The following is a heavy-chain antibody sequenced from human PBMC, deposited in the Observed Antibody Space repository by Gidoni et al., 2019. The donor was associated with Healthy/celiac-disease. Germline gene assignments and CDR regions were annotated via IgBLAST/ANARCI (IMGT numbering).Heavy chain of an antibody. V-gene: IGHV2-5*02. CDR3: AHSHPMTTVTTSDWFDP. CDR2: LYWDDDK. D-gene: IGHD4-17*01. J-gene: IGHJ5*02. Sequence: QITLKESGPTLVKPTQTLTLTCTFSGFSLSTSVVGVGWIRQPPGKALEWLALLYWDDDKRYSPSLKSRLTITKDTSKNQVVLTMTNMDPVDTATYYCAHSHPMTTVTTSDWFDPWGQGTLVTVSS. CDR1: GFSLSTSVVG.